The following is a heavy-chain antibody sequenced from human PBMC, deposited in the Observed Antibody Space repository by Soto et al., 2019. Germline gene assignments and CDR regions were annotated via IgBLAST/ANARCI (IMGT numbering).Heavy chain of an antibody. V-gene: IGHV4-30-4*01. J-gene: IGHJ1*01. D-gene: IGHD3-22*01. CDR3: ARDLDGLQDATSGPFPRPG. CDR1: GGSISSDDYY. Sequence: KSSETLSLTCTVSGGSISSDDYYWSWIRQAPGRGLEWIGYIHSSGSIYYNPSIKSRATMSIDTAGNQFSLKVRSVTVADTAVYYCARDLDGLQDATSGPFPRPGWGQGTLVTVSS. CDR2: IHSSGSI.